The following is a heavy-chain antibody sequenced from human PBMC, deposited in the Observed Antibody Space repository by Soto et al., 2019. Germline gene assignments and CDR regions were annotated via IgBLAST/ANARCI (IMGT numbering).Heavy chain of an antibody. J-gene: IGHJ5*02. V-gene: IGHV1-69*02. Sequence: QVQLVQSGAEVKKPGSSVKVSCKASGGTFSSYTISWVRQAPGQGLEWMGRIIPILGIANYAQKFQGRVTITADKSTGTAYMELSSLRSEDTAVYYCARVVAATEYWFDPWGQGTLVTVSS. CDR3: ARVVAATEYWFDP. CDR1: GGTFSSYT. D-gene: IGHD2-15*01. CDR2: IIPILGIA.